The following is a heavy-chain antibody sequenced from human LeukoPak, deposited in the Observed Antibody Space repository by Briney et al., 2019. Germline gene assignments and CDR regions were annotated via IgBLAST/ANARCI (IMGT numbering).Heavy chain of an antibody. V-gene: IGHV1-2*02. CDR2: INPNSGGT. CDR3: ARSGGYSSSWHEYEP. Sequence: GASVKVSCKASGYTFTGYYMHWVRQAPGQGLEWMGWINPNSGGTNYARKFQGRVTMTRDTSISTAYMELSRLRSDDTAVYYCARSGGYSSSWHEYEPWGEGTLLTDSS. D-gene: IGHD6-13*01. J-gene: IGHJ5*02. CDR1: GYTFTGYY.